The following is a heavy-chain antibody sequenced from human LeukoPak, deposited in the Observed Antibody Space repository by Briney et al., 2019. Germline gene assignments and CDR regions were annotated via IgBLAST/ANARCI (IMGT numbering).Heavy chain of an antibody. D-gene: IGHD6-25*01. CDR2: ISSSSSYI. Sequence: GGSLRLSCAASGFTFSSYSVNWVRQAPGKGLEWVSSISSSSSYIYYADSVKGRFTISRDNAKNSLYLQMNSLRAEDTAVYYCARWYSSAAYAFDIWGQGTMVTVSS. V-gene: IGHV3-21*01. CDR3: ARWYSSAAYAFDI. J-gene: IGHJ3*02. CDR1: GFTFSSYS.